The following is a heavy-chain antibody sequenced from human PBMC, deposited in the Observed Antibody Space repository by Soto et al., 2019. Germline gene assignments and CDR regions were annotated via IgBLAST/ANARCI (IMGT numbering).Heavy chain of an antibody. J-gene: IGHJ6*02. CDR3: ARADCTGAYCYSWPFNYGVDV. D-gene: IGHD2-15*01. Sequence: PGGSPRLSCTTSGFTFNTYGMHWVRQAPGKGLEWVAIIWYDGSNKYYAASVKGRFTISRDNSRNPFYLQMNRLRAEDTALYYCARADCTGAYCYSWPFNYGVDVWGQGTTVTVSS. V-gene: IGHV3-33*08. CDR1: GFTFNTYG. CDR2: IWYDGSNK.